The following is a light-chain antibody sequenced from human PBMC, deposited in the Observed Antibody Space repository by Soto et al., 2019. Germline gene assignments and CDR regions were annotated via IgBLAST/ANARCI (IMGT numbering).Light chain of an antibody. Sequence: SLLTQPPPVSSAPGQKVTISCSGSSSNLGNNYVSWYQQLPGTAPKLLLYENNKRPSGIPDRFSGSKSGTSATLGITGLQTGDEADYYCGTWDSSLSVPYVFGTGTKVTVL. J-gene: IGLJ1*01. CDR3: GTWDSSLSVPYV. V-gene: IGLV1-51*02. CDR2: ENN. CDR1: SSNLGNNY.